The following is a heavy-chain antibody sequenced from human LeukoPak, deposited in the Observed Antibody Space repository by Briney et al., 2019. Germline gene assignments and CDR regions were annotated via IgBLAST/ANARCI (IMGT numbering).Heavy chain of an antibody. Sequence: SGPTLVNPTQTLTLTCTFSGFSLSTSGMRVSWIRQPPGKGLEWIGEINHSGSTNYNPSLKSRVTISVDTSRNQFSLKLSSVTAADTAVYYCARGRARYYYGSGSSHRFDYWGQGTLVTVSS. CDR2: INHSGST. J-gene: IGHJ4*02. D-gene: IGHD3-10*01. V-gene: IGHV4-4*02. CDR1: GFSLSTSGMR. CDR3: ARGRARYYYGSGSSHRFDY.